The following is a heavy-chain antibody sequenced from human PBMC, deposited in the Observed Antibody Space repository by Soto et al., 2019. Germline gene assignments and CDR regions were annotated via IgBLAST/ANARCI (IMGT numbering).Heavy chain of an antibody. CDR3: ATETIRKYSGLFDY. V-gene: IGHV1-2*02. J-gene: IGHJ4*02. CDR2: ISPNSGGT. D-gene: IGHD5-12*01. Sequence: QVHLVQSGAEVKKPGASVKVSCKASGYTFTGYYMHWVRQAPGQGLEWMGWISPNSGGTNFAHKFQGRVTMTTDTSINTAYMELSRLTYDDTAVYYCATETIRKYSGLFDYWGQGALVTVSS. CDR1: GYTFTGYY.